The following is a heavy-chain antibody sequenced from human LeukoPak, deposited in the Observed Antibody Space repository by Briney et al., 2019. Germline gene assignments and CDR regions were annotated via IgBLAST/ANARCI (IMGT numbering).Heavy chain of an antibody. CDR2: ISSSGSTI. CDR3: ARVLAFDYYDSGGFDY. V-gene: IGHV3-48*03. D-gene: IGHD3-22*01. Sequence: GGSLRLSCAASGFTFSSYEMNWVRQAPGKGLEWVSYISSSGSTIYYADSVKGRFTISRDNAKNSLYLQMNSLRAEDTAVYYCARVLAFDYYDSGGFDYWGQGTLVTVSS. CDR1: GFTFSSYE. J-gene: IGHJ4*02.